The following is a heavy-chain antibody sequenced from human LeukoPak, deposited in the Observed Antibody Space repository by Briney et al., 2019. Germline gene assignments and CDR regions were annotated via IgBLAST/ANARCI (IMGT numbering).Heavy chain of an antibody. D-gene: IGHD1-1*01. CDR2: IYHSGST. V-gene: IGHV4-34*01. Sequence: PSETLSLTCAVYGGSFSGYYWSWVRQPPGKGLEWIGEIYHSGSTNYNPSLKSRVTISVDKSKNQFSLKLSSVTAADTAVYYCARFRYNWNDARDNAFDIWGQGTMVTVSS. CDR1: GGSFSGYY. CDR3: ARFRYNWNDARDNAFDI. J-gene: IGHJ3*02.